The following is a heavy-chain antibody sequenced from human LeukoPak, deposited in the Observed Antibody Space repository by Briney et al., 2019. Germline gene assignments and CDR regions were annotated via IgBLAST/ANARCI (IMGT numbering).Heavy chain of an antibody. V-gene: IGHV3-30*04. D-gene: IGHD3-16*01. CDR1: GFTINVYT. Sequence: PGGSLRLSCAASGFTINVYTRVWVRQAPGKGPEWVAVISYDGSKTYYGHSVEGRFTISRDNSKNTLWLQMNSLRVEDTGIYYCARDWGIDTWGQGTLVTVSS. CDR2: ISYDGSKT. J-gene: IGHJ5*02. CDR3: ARDWGIDT.